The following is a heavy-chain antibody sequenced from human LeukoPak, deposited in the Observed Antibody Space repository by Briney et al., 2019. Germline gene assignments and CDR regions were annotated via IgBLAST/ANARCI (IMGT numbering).Heavy chain of an antibody. CDR2: ITPIFGTA. Sequence: SVKVSCKASGGTFSSYAISWVRQAPGQGLEWMGGITPIFGTANYAQKFQGRVTITTDESTSTAYMELSSLRSEDTAVYYCARGRYYDFWSGPKHYYYYYMDVWGKGTTVTVSS. V-gene: IGHV1-69*05. J-gene: IGHJ6*03. CDR3: ARGRYYDFWSGPKHYYYYYMDV. CDR1: GGTFSSYA. D-gene: IGHD3-3*01.